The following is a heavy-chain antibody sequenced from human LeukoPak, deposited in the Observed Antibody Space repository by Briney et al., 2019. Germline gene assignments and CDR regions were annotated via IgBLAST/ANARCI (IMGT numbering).Heavy chain of an antibody. J-gene: IGHJ3*02. CDR1: GGSISSSSYY. V-gene: IGHV4-39*07. D-gene: IGHD3-22*01. Sequence: PSETLSLTCTVSGGSISSSSYYWGWIRQPPGKGLEWTGSIYYSGSTYYNPSLKSRVTISVDTSKNQFSLKLSSVTAADTAVYYCARENDSSEEDIWGQGTMVTVSS. CDR3: ARENDSSEEDI. CDR2: IYYSGST.